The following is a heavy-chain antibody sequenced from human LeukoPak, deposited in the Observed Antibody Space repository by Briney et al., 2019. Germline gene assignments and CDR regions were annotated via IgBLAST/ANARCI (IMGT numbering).Heavy chain of an antibody. CDR1: GGTFSSHA. CDR3: ARGDSGYDYGFDN. J-gene: IGHJ4*02. V-gene: IGHV1-69*05. CDR2: IIPIFGTT. Sequence: SVTVSCKASGGTFSSHASRWVRQAPGQGLDGVGGIIPIFGTTNYAQKFQDRVTITTDESTSTGYMELRSLRSDDTAVYYCARGDSGYDYGFDNWGQGTMVTVSS. D-gene: IGHD5-12*01.